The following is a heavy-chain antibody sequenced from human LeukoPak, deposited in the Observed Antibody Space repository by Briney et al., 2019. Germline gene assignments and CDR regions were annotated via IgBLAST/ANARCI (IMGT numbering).Heavy chain of an antibody. CDR1: GFTFSTDW. CDR3: ARENGDSSSWSN. Sequence: GGSLRLSCAASGFTFSTDWMHWVRQAPGKGLVWVSRISTDGSITSYADSVKGRFTISRDNAKNTLYLQMDSLRAEDTAVYYCARENGDSSSWSNWGQGTLVTVSS. CDR2: ISTDGSIT. J-gene: IGHJ4*02. D-gene: IGHD6-13*01. V-gene: IGHV3-74*01.